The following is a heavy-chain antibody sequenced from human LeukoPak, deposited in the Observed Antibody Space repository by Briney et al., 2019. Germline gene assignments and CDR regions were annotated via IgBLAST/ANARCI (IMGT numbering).Heavy chain of an antibody. V-gene: IGHV3-74*01. CDR2: INTDGSST. CDR1: GFSFSSYW. J-gene: IGHJ4*02. Sequence: PGGSLRLSCAASGFSFSSYWMHWVRQAPGKGLLWVSRINTDGSSTSYADSAKGRFTISRDNAKNTLYLQMNSLRAEDTAVYYCARDNLVVTDYWGQGTLVTVSS. CDR3: ARDNLVVTDY. D-gene: IGHD2-21*02.